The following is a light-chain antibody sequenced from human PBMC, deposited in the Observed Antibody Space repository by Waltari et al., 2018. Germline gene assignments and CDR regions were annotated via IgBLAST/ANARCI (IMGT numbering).Light chain of an antibody. CDR1: SGHSSNV. J-gene: IGLJ3*02. CDR2: VNSEGSH. V-gene: IGLV4-69*01. CDR3: QTGGHGTWV. Sequence: QLVLTQSPSASASLGASVKPTCTLSSGHSSNVIAWHQQQPEKGPRYVMKVNSEGSHSKGDEIPDRFSGSSSWAERYLTISSLQSEDEADYYCQTGGHGTWVFGGGTKLTVL.